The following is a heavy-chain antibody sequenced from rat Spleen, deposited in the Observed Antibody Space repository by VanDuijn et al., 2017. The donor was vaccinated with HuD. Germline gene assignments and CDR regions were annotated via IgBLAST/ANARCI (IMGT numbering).Heavy chain of an antibody. J-gene: IGHJ3*01. V-gene: IGHV3-3*01. D-gene: IGHD1-12*02. CDR3: ARSDGTHYYLPFAD. CDR2: INSAGST. Sequence: EVQLQESGPGLVKPSQSLSLTCSVTGHSIDSSYRWNWIRKFPGNKLEWMGYINSAGSTNCNPSHKSRISISRDTSKNQFFLQVDSVSTEDTATYYCARSDGTHYYLPFADWGQGTLVTVSS. CDR1: GHSIDSSYR.